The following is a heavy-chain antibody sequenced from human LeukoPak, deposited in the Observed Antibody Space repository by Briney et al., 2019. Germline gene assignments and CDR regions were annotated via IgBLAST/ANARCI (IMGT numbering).Heavy chain of an antibody. CDR2: INAGNGNT. V-gene: IGHV1-3*01. Sequence: GASVKVSCKASGYTFTSYAMHWVRQAPGQGLEWMGWINAGNGNTKYSQKFQGRVTITRDTSASTAYMELSSLRSEDTAVYYCARAPVRGVPGYWGQGTLVTVSS. J-gene: IGHJ4*02. CDR1: GYTFTSYA. CDR3: ARAPVRGVPGY. D-gene: IGHD3-10*01.